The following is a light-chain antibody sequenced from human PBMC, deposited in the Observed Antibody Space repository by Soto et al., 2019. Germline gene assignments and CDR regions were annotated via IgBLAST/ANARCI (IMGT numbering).Light chain of an antibody. CDR2: SNN. CDR3: AAWDDSLNGVV. J-gene: IGLJ2*01. Sequence: QSVLTQQPSASGTPGQRVTTSCSGSSSNIGSNTVNWYQQLPGTAPKLLIYSNNQRPSGVPDRFSGSKSGTSASLAISGLQSEDEADYYCAAWDDSLNGVVFGGGTKVTVL. CDR1: SSNIGSNT. V-gene: IGLV1-44*01.